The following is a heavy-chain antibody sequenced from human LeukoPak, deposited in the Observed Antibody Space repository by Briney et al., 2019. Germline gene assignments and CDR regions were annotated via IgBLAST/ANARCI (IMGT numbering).Heavy chain of an antibody. CDR3: ARAIAVAAFGY. V-gene: IGHV4-34*01. CDR1: GGSFSGYY. CDR2: INHSGST. Sequence: SETLSLTCAVYGGSFSGYYWSWIRQPPGKGLEWIGEINHSGSTNYNSSLKSRVTISVDTSKNQFSLKLSSVTAADTAVYYCARAIAVAAFGYWGQGTLVTVSS. D-gene: IGHD6-19*01. J-gene: IGHJ4*02.